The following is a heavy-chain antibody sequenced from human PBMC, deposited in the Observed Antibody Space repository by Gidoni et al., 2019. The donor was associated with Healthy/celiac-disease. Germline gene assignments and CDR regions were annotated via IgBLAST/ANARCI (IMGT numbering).Heavy chain of an antibody. CDR3: AKDRRGYSGYGIFDY. D-gene: IGHD5-12*01. V-gene: IGHV3-30*18. J-gene: IGHJ4*02. CDR2: ISYDGSNK. Sequence: QVQLVESGGGVVQPGRSLRLSCAASGFTFSSYGMHWVRQAPGKGLEWVAVISYDGSNKYYADSVKGRFTISRDNSKNTLYLQMNSLRAEDTAVYYCAKDRRGYSGYGIFDYWGQGTLVTVSS. CDR1: GFTFSSYG.